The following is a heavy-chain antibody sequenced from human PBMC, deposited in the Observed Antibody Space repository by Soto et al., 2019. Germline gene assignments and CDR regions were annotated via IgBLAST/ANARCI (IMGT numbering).Heavy chain of an antibody. V-gene: IGHV1-18*01. CDR3: ARDHYTMVRGVIMVDAFDI. J-gene: IGHJ3*02. Sequence: ASVKVSCKTSGYTFTSYGISWVRQAPGQGLAWMGWISAYNGNTNYAQKLQGRVTMTTDTSTSTAYMELRSLRSDDTAVYYCARDHYTMVRGVIMVDAFDIWGQATMVTVSS. CDR2: ISAYNGNT. CDR1: GYTFTSYG. D-gene: IGHD3-10*01.